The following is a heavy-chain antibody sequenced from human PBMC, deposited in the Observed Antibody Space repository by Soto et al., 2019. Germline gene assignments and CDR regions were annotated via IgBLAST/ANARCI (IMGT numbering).Heavy chain of an antibody. CDR1: GFTFGDYY. J-gene: IGHJ4*02. D-gene: IGHD3-10*01. V-gene: IGHV3-11*06. CDR3: AKAVWFGEQYYFDY. Sequence: GGSLRLSCAASGFTFGDYYMSWIRQAPGKGLEWVSYISSSSSYTNYADSVKGRFTISRDNAKNSLYLQMNSLRAEDTAVYYCAKAVWFGEQYYFDYWGQGTLVTVSS. CDR2: ISSSSSYT.